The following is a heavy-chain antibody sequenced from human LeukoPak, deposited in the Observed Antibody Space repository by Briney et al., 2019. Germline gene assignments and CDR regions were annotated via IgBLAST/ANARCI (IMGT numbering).Heavy chain of an antibody. Sequence: PSETLSLTCTVSGCSISSYYWSWLRQPPGKGLEWIGYIYYSGSTNYNPSLTSRVTITVDTSKNLFSLKLSSVTAEDRAVYYCARGGGSGYDSHFDYWGQGTLVTVS. CDR3: ARGGGSGYDSHFDY. V-gene: IGHV4-59*01. CDR2: IYYSGST. J-gene: IGHJ4*02. D-gene: IGHD3-22*01. CDR1: GCSISSYY.